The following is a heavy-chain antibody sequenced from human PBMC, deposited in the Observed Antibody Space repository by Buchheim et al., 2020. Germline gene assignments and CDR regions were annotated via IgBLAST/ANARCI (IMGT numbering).Heavy chain of an antibody. CDR1: GFTFSSYA. D-gene: IGHD7-27*01. J-gene: IGHJ4*02. Sequence: EVQLLESGGGLAQPGGSLRLSCAASGFTFSSYAMTWVRQAPGQGLAWVSTLSNSGASTYYAESVKGRTTIPRDNSKNTLFLAMNSLRAEDTALYYCAKDEDWGSPNRVFDYWGQGTL. CDR3: AKDEDWGSPNRVFDY. CDR2: LSNSGAST. V-gene: IGHV3-23*01.